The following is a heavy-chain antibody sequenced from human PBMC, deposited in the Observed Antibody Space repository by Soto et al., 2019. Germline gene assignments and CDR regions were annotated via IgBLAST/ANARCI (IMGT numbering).Heavy chain of an antibody. Sequence: SVKVSCKASGYTFTSYAMHWVRQAPGQRLEWMGWINAGNGNTKYSQKFQGRVTITRDTSASTAYMELSSLRSEDTAVYYCARDLSGCSGGSCYSARFDYWGQGTLVTVSS. CDR3: ARDLSGCSGGSCYSARFDY. J-gene: IGHJ4*02. CDR2: INAGNGNT. V-gene: IGHV1-3*01. CDR1: GYTFTSYA. D-gene: IGHD2-15*01.